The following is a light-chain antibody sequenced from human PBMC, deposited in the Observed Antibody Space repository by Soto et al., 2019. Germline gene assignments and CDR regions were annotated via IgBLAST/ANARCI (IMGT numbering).Light chain of an antibody. V-gene: IGKV1-9*01. J-gene: IGKJ3*01. Sequence: DIQLTQSPSFLSASVGDRVTITCRASQDVSRYLAWYQQKPGKAPNLLIYAASTLRSGVPSRFSGSGSETEFTLTISSLKPEDFATYYCQQLNSYVFAFCPGTKVDIK. CDR3: QQLNSYVFA. CDR2: AAS. CDR1: QDVSRY.